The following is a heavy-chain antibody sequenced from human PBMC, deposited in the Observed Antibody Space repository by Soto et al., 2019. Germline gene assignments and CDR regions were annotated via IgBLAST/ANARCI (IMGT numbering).Heavy chain of an antibody. D-gene: IGHD1-26*01. V-gene: IGHV4-59*01. CDR3: ARSLYSGSYTNWFDP. J-gene: IGHJ5*02. CDR1: GGSISSYY. CDR2: IYYSGST. Sequence: SETLSLTCTVSGGSISSYYWSWIRQPPGKGLEYIGYIYYSGSTNYNPSLKSRVTISVDTSKKQFSLKLSSVTAADTAVYYCARSLYSGSYTNWFDPWGQGTMVTVSS.